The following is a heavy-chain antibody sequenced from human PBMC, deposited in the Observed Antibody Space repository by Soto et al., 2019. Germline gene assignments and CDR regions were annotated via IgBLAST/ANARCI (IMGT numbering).Heavy chain of an antibody. Sequence: PSETLSPTCTVSGGSISTISYYWGWIRQPPGKGLEYIGNIHNTGNTFYNASLKSRVTISVDTSKSQFSLKLRSVTAADTAVYFCARQVIAADGTGYFQHWGQGAPVTVSS. D-gene: IGHD6-13*01. J-gene: IGHJ1*01. CDR1: GGSISTISYY. CDR2: IHNTGNT. V-gene: IGHV4-39*01. CDR3: ARQVIAADGTGYFQH.